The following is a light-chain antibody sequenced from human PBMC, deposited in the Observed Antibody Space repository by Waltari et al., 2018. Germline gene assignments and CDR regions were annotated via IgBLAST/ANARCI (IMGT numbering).Light chain of an antibody. J-gene: IGLJ2*01. CDR2: EDN. V-gene: IGLV3-1*01. CDR3: QAWDSSVV. CDR1: KLGDKY. Sequence: SYELTQPPSVSVSPGQTAIITCSGDKLGDKYASWYQQKPGQSPILVMYEDNKRHSGIPERFSASNSGNTATLTISGTQATDEADYYCQAWDSSVVVGGGTKLTVL.